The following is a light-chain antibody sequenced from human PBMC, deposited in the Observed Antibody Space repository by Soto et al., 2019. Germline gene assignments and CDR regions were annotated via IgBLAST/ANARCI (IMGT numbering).Light chain of an antibody. CDR3: QQYGNSPPRVT. Sequence: EIVLTQSAGTLSLSPGDRATLSCRASQSVSSTFLAWYQQKPGQAPRLRIYGASSWATGIPDRFTGSGSGTELTVTISILQPEDLAVYCCQQYGNSPPRVTVRGGTKLELK. CDR2: GAS. CDR1: QSVSSTF. V-gene: IGKV3-20*01. J-gene: IGKJ4*01.